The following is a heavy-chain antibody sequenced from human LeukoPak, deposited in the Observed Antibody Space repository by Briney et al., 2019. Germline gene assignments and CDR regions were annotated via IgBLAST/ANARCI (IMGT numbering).Heavy chain of an antibody. Sequence: ASVKVSCKASENTFTNYYMHWVRQAPGQGLEWMGIINASGGSTSYAQKFQGRVTMTRDTSTSTVYMELSSLRSEDTAVYYCARAPGSGGSGSLDDAFDIWGQGTMVTVSS. D-gene: IGHD3-10*01. CDR3: ARAPGSGGSGSLDDAFDI. CDR1: ENTFTNYY. J-gene: IGHJ3*02. V-gene: IGHV1-46*01. CDR2: INASGGST.